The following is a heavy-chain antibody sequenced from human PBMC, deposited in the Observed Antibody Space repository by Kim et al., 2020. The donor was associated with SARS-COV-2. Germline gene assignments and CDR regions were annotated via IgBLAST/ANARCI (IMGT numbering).Heavy chain of an antibody. J-gene: IGHJ6*02. CDR3: ARDHIRQQLGKEYYYYGMDV. D-gene: IGHD6-13*01. V-gene: IGHV3-53*04. Sequence: GGSLRLSCAASGFTVSSNYMSWVRQAPGKGLEWVSVIYSGGSTYYADSVKGRFTISRHNSKNTLYLQMNSLRAEDTAVYYCARDHIRQQLGKEYYYYGMDVWGQGTTVTVSS. CDR2: IYSGGST. CDR1: GFTVSSNY.